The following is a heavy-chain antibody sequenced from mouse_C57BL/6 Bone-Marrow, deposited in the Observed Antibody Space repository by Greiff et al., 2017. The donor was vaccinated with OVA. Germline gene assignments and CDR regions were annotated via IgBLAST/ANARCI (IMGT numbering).Heavy chain of an antibody. J-gene: IGHJ3*01. CDR1: GYAFSSSW. D-gene: IGHD2-4*01. Sequence: VQLQQSGPELVKPGASVKISCKASGYAFSSSWMNWVKQRPGKGLEWIGRIYPGDGDTNYNGKFKGKATLTADKSSSTAYMQLSSLTSEDSAVYFCASIYYDYGGFAYWGQGTLVTVSA. V-gene: IGHV1-82*01. CDR3: ASIYYDYGGFAY. CDR2: IYPGDGDT.